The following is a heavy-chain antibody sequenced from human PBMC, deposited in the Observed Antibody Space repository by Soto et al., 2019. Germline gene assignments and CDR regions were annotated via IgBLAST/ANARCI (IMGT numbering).Heavy chain of an antibody. CDR2: IYYSGST. CDR1: GGSISSYH. Sequence: PSETLSLTCTVSGGSISSYHRSWIRQPPGKGLEWIGYIYYSGSTNYNPSLKSRVTISVDTSKNQFSLKLSSVTAADTAVYYCARTTAGFDYWGQGTLVTVSS. V-gene: IGHV4-59*01. J-gene: IGHJ4*02. D-gene: IGHD4-17*01. CDR3: ARTTAGFDY.